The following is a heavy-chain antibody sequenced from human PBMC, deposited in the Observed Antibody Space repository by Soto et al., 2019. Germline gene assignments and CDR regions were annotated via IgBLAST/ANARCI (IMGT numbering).Heavy chain of an antibody. CDR2: INGDGSST. D-gene: IGHD3-3*01. V-gene: IGHV3-74*01. CDR1: GFTFSSYW. J-gene: IGHJ6*03. Sequence: GGSLRLSCAASGFTFSSYWMHWVRQAPGKGLVWVSRINGDGSSTTHADSVRGRFTISRDNTKNTLYLQMNSLRAEDTAVYYCTRDAYYDFWSGYSAYYYYYMDVWGKGTTVAVSS. CDR3: TRDAYYDFWSGYSAYYYYYMDV.